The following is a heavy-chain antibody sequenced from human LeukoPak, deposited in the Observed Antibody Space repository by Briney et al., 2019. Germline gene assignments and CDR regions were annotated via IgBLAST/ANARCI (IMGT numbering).Heavy chain of an antibody. J-gene: IGHJ4*02. CDR3: ARAAHFDS. CDR2: IYYGGST. CDR1: GGSISGYY. Sequence: SETLSLTCTVSGGSISGYYCSWIRQPPGKGLEWIGYIYYGGSTNYNPSLKSRVTISLDTSKKQFSLRLSSVTAADTAVYYCARAAHFDSWGQGTLVTVSS. V-gene: IGHV4-59*01.